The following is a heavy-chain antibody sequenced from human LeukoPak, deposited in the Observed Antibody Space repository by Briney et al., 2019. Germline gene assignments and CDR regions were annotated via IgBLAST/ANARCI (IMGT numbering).Heavy chain of an antibody. Sequence: PGGSLRLSCAASGFTVSSNYMSWVRQAPGKGLEWVSVIYSGGSTYYADSVKGRFTTSRDNPKNTLYLQMNSLRAEDTAVYYCASTPRYCSGGSCYSPWGQGTLVTVSS. CDR3: ASTPRYCSGGSCYSP. CDR2: IYSGGST. CDR1: GFTVSSNY. D-gene: IGHD2-15*01. V-gene: IGHV3-66*01. J-gene: IGHJ5*02.